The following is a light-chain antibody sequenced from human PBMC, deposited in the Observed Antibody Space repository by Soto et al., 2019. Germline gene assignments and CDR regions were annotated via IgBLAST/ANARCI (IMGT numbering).Light chain of an antibody. Sequence: EIGLTQSPATLSLSPGERATLSCMASQSVSSNYLAWYQQKPGQTPSLLIYGASSRATGIPDRFSGSGSGTDFTLTISRLEPEDFAVYYCQQYDSSPYTFGPGTQLEIK. CDR2: GAS. V-gene: IGKV3-20*01. CDR3: QQYDSSPYT. CDR1: QSVSSNY. J-gene: IGKJ2*01.